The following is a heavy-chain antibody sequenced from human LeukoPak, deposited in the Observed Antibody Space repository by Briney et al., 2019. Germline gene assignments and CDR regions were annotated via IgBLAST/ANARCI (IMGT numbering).Heavy chain of an antibody. V-gene: IGHV3-23*01. D-gene: IGHD3-10*01. CDR2: IGGSGGRT. CDR1: GFTFSSYA. J-gene: IGHJ4*02. CDR3: AKDGRMPSLLWFGELPYYFDY. Sequence: GGSLKLSCAASGFTFSSYAMSWFRQAPGKGLEWFSPIGGSGGRTYYADSMKGRFTISRDNSKNTLYLQMNCLRAEDTAVYYCAKDGRMPSLLWFGELPYYFDYWGQGTLVTVSS.